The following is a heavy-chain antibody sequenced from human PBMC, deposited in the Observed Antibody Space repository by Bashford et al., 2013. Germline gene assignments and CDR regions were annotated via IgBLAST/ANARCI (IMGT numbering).Heavy chain of an antibody. CDR3: VSSSWTRGWFDP. D-gene: IGHD6-13*01. J-gene: IGHJ5*02. V-gene: IGHV3-30*03. CDR2: ISYDGSNK. Sequence: GGSLRLSCAASGFTFSSYGMHWVRQAPGKGLEWVAVISYDGSNKYYADSVKGRFTISRDNSKNTLYLQMNSLRAEDTAVYYCVSSSWTRGWFDPWGQGTLVTVSS. CDR1: GFTFSSYG.